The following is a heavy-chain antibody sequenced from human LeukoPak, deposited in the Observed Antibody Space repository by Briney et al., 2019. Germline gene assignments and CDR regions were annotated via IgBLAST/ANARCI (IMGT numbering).Heavy chain of an antibody. CDR1: GGSISSSSYY. Sequence: SETLSLTCTVSGGSISSSSYYWGWIRQPPGKGLEWIGSIYYSGSTYYNPSLKSRVTISVDTSKNQFSLKLSSVTAADTAVYYCARDIEADYGDSGWPDYWGQGTLVTVSS. J-gene: IGHJ4*02. V-gene: IGHV4-39*02. CDR2: IYYSGST. D-gene: IGHD4-17*01. CDR3: ARDIEADYGDSGWPDY.